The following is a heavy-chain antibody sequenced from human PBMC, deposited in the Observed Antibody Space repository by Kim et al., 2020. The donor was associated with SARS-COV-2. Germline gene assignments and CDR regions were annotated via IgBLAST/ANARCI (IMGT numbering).Heavy chain of an antibody. J-gene: IGHJ5*02. V-gene: IGHV3-23*01. CDR1: GFTFSNYA. CDR3: AKTYCSSASCCLGDP. CDR2: SSGSGGRT. D-gene: IGHD2-2*01. Sequence: GGSLRLSCAASGFTFSNYAMSWVRQAPGKGLEWVSLSSGSGGRTYYADSVKGRFTISRDNSKNILYLQMNSLRAEDTAVYHCAKTYCSSASCCLGDPWSRRTLVVVSS.